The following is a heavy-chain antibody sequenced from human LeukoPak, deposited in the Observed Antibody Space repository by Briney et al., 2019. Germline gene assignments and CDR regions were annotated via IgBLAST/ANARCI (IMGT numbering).Heavy chain of an antibody. CDR2: VDWDDDK. CDR3: ARASTIHDLFDY. CDR1: GFSLSPSGMC. Sequence: SGPTLVNPTQTLTLTCTFSGFSLSPSGMCVSWIRQPPGKALEWLARVDWDDDKYYSTSLKSRLTISKDTSKNQVVLTKTNMDPVDTATYYCARASTIHDLFDYWGQGTLVTVSS. V-gene: IGHV2-70*11. J-gene: IGHJ4*02. D-gene: IGHD5/OR15-5a*01.